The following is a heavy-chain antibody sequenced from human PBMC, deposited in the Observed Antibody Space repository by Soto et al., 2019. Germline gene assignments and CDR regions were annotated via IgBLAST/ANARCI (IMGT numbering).Heavy chain of an antibody. CDR2: ISAYNGNT. CDR1: GYTFTSYG. D-gene: IGHD6-6*01. J-gene: IGHJ4*02. V-gene: IGHV1-18*01. Sequence: ASVKVSCKASGYTFTSYGISWVRQAPGQGLEWMGWISAYNGNTNYAQKLQGRVTMTTDTSTSTAYMELRSLRSDDTAVYYCERDSPYSSSSRLFDYWGQGTLVTVSS. CDR3: ERDSPYSSSSRLFDY.